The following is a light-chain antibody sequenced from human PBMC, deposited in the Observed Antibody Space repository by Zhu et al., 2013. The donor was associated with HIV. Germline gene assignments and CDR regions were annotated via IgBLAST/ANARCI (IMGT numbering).Light chain of an antibody. CDR1: QSISSW. V-gene: IGKV1-5*03. CDR2: KAS. CDR3: QQYNSYLT. J-gene: IGKJ4*01. Sequence: DIQMTQSPSTLSASVGDRVTITCRASQSISSWLAWYQQKPGKAPKLLIYKASSLESGVPSRFSGSGSGTEFTLTISSLQPDDFATYYCQQYNSYLTFGGGPRWRSN.